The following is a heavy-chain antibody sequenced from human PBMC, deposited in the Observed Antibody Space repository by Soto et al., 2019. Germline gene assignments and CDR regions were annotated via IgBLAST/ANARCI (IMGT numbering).Heavy chain of an antibody. V-gene: IGHV1-3*01. Sequence: QGQIVQSGAGVKKPGGPGKHSRTAFGFTFRYHPIKWGRQAPGHGPEWMGWLNPDTGNTKHSGTFQGRVPISRHSPASIAYLELSDLDNEDTALYFCARDRHSVGPRANGAFDVWGQGTMITVSS. J-gene: IGHJ3*01. D-gene: IGHD2-8*01. CDR1: GFTFRYHP. CDR3: ARDRHSVGPRANGAFDV. CDR2: LNPDTGNT.